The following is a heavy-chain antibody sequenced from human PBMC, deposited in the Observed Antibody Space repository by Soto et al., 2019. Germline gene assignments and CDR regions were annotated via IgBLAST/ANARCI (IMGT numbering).Heavy chain of an antibody. CDR3: ASGYVARFDY. CDR1: GASINSLY. Sequence: PAETLSLTCTVSGASINSLYWSWIRQPPGKGLEWIGNIHYSGGTIYNSSLKSRVTISVDTSKKQFSVKLSSVTVADTAVYYCASGYVARFDYWGQGTLVTVSS. J-gene: IGHJ4*02. D-gene: IGHD5-12*01. V-gene: IGHV4-59*08. CDR2: IHYSGGT.